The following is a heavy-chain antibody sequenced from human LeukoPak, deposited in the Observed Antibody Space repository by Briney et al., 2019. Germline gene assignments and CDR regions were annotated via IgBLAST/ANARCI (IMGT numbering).Heavy chain of an antibody. D-gene: IGHD7-27*01. CDR2: ISTSGGST. J-gene: IGHJ4*02. Sequence: GGSLRLSCATTGFTFSTYAMNWVRQAPGKGLEWVSAISTSGGSTFYADSVKGRFTISRDNSKNTLYLQMNGLGAEDTAIYYCAKAWATGKVDYWGQGTLVTVSS. V-gene: IGHV3-23*01. CDR1: GFTFSTYA. CDR3: AKAWATGKVDY.